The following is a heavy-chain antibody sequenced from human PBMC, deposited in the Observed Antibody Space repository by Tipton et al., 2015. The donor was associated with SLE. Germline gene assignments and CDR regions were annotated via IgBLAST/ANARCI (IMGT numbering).Heavy chain of an antibody. V-gene: IGHV4-59*01. D-gene: IGHD6-13*01. CDR2: IHSSGST. CDR3: ARDRRLIAAPSFWWYFDL. Sequence: TLSLTCTVSGGSINSYYWSWIRQPPGKGLEWIGYIHSSGSTNYNSSLASRVTISVDTSRNQFSLKLTSVTAADTAVYYCARDRRLIAAPSFWWYFDLWGRGTLVTVSS. CDR1: GGSINSYY. J-gene: IGHJ2*01.